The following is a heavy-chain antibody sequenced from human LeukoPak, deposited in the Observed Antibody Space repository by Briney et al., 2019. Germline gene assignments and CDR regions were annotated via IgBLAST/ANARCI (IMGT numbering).Heavy chain of an antibody. CDR3: ATLYRPRFCSGGSCFVPDDAFDI. V-gene: IGHV4-39*07. J-gene: IGHJ3*02. Sequence: SETLSLTCTVSGDSVTNTRYYWGWIRQPPGKGLEWIGTIYYTGDTYYNPSLKSRVTISVDTSNDQFSLELTSVTAADTAVYYCATLYRPRFCSGGSCFVPDDAFDIWGQGTMVTVSS. CDR1: GDSVTNTRYY. D-gene: IGHD2-15*01. CDR2: IYYTGDT.